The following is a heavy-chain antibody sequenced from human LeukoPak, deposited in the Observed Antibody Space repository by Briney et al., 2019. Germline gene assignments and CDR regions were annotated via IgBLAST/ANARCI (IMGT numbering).Heavy chain of an antibody. Sequence: GGSLRLSCAASGFTFSSYAMSWVRQAPGKGLEWVSAISGSGGSTYYADSVKGRFTISRDNAQNSLYLQMNSLRAEDTAVYYCARYSSSWHYYFDYWGQGTLVTVSS. CDR3: ARYSSSWHYYFDY. CDR1: GFTFSSYA. J-gene: IGHJ4*02. V-gene: IGHV3-23*01. D-gene: IGHD6-13*01. CDR2: ISGSGGST.